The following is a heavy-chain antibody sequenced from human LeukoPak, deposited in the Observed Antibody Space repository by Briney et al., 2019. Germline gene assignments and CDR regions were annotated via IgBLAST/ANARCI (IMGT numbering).Heavy chain of an antibody. CDR1: GGTFNSYA. J-gene: IGHJ3*02. V-gene: IGHV1-18*01. CDR2: ISAYNGNT. Sequence: ASVKVSCKASGGTFNSYAISWVRQAPGQGLEWMGWISAYNGNTNYAQKLQGRVTMTTDTSTSTAYMELRSLRSDDTAVYYCARGELGPYDAFDIWGQGTMVTVSS. D-gene: IGHD7-27*01. CDR3: ARGELGPYDAFDI.